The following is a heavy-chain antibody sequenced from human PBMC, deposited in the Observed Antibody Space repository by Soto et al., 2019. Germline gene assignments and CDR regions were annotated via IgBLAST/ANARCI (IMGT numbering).Heavy chain of an antibody. J-gene: IGHJ5*02. CDR3: AREKYSSSSDWFDP. V-gene: IGHV1-3*01. Sequence: ASVKVSCKASGYTFTSYAMHWVRQAPGQRLEWMGWINAGNGNTKYSQKFQGRVTITRDTSASTAYMELSSLRSEDTAVFFCAREKYSSSSDWFDPWGQGTLVTVSS. CDR2: INAGNGNT. D-gene: IGHD6-6*01. CDR1: GYTFTSYA.